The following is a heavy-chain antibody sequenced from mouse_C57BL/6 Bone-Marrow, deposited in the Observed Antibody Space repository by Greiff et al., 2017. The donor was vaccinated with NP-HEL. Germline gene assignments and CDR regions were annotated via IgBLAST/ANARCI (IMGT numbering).Heavy chain of an antibody. CDR1: GFTFSSYG. Sequence: EVQGVESGGDLVKPGGSLKLSCAASGFTFSSYGMSWVRQTPDKRLEWVATISSGGSYTYYPDSVKGRFTISRDNAKNTLYLQMSSLKSEDTAMYYCAREDYYGSPWFAYWGQGTLVTVSA. V-gene: IGHV5-6*01. J-gene: IGHJ3*01. D-gene: IGHD1-1*01. CDR3: AREDYYGSPWFAY. CDR2: ISSGGSYT.